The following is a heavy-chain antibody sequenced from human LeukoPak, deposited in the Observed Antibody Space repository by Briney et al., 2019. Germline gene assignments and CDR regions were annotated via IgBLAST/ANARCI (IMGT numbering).Heavy chain of an antibody. CDR1: GGTFSSYA. CDR3: ARAEYYYGSGSYGFAYYFDY. D-gene: IGHD3-10*01. CDR2: IIPIFGTA. V-gene: IGHV1-69*05. Sequence: SVKVSCKASGGTFSSYAISWVRQAPGQGLEWMGGIIPIFGTANYAQKFQGRVTITTDESASTAYMELSSLRSEDAAVYYCARAEYYYGSGSYGFAYYFDYWGQGTLVTVSS. J-gene: IGHJ4*02.